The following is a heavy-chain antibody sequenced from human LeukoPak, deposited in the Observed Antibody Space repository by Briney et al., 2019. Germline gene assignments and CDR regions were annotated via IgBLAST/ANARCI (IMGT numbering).Heavy chain of an antibody. Sequence: GGSLRLSCAASGFTFSSYSMNWVRQAPGKGLEWVSSISSSSSYIYYADSVKGRFTISRDNAKDSLYLQMNSLRAEDTAVYYCARDHGGYFDYWGQGTLVTVSS. CDR3: ARDHGGYFDY. CDR1: GFTFSSYS. D-gene: IGHD3-16*01. J-gene: IGHJ4*02. V-gene: IGHV3-21*01. CDR2: ISSSSSYI.